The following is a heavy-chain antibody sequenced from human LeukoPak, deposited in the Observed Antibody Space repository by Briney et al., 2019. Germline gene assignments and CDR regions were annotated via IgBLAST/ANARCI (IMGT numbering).Heavy chain of an antibody. V-gene: IGHV1-69*04. CDR1: GGTFSSYA. CDR2: IIPILGIA. D-gene: IGHD6-6*01. Sequence: SVKVSCKASGGTFSSYAISWVRQAPGQGLEWMGRIIPILGIANYAQKFQGRVTITADKSTSTAYMELSSLRSEDTAVYYCARARGYSSSSGWFDPWGQGTLVTVSS. CDR3: ARARGYSSSSGWFDP. J-gene: IGHJ5*02.